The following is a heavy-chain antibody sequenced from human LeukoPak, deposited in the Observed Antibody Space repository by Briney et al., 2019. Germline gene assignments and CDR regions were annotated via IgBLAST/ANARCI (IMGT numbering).Heavy chain of an antibody. V-gene: IGHV3-48*01. J-gene: IGHJ4*02. CDR3: AKDVPAAYFDY. D-gene: IGHD2-2*01. CDR1: GFTFSSYS. CDR2: ISSSSSTI. Sequence: GGSLRLSCAASGFTFSSYSMNWVRQAPGKGLEWVSYISSSSSTIYYADSVKGRFTISRDNSKTTLYLQMNSLRAEDTAVYYCAKDVPAAYFDYWGQGTLVTVSS.